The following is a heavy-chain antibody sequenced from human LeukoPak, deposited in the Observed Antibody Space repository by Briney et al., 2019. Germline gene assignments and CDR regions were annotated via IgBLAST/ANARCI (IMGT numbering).Heavy chain of an antibody. CDR2: ISAYNGNT. D-gene: IGHD3-10*01. CDR3: ARDGDIGLSPGY. V-gene: IGHV1-18*01. J-gene: IGHJ4*02. Sequence: AXXKVSCKASGXXSXXYGXSWVRQXPXQGLEXXGWISAYNGNTNYAQKLQGRVTMTTDTSTSTAYMELRSLRSDDTAVYYCARDGDIGLSPGYWGQGTLVTVSS. CDR1: GXXSXXYG.